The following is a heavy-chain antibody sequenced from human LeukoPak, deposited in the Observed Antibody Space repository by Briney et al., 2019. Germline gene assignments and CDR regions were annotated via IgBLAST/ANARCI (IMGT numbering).Heavy chain of an antibody. CDR3: ASDFGY. V-gene: IGHV4-39*07. J-gene: IGHJ4*02. D-gene: IGHD3-10*01. CDR1: GGSISISSDY. Sequence: SETLSLTCTVSGGSISISSDYWGWIRQPPGKGLEWIGDIYYSGTTNYNPSLKSRVTMSVDTSKNQFSLKLNSATAADTAVYYCASDFGYWGQGTLVTVSS. CDR2: IYYSGTT.